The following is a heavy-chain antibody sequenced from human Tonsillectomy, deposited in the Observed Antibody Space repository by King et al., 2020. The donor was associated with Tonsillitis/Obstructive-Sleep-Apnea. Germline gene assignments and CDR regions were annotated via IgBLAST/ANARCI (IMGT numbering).Heavy chain of an antibody. D-gene: IGHD3-16*01. Sequence: VPLQASGPGLVTPSATLSLTCTVSGGSLSSYYWSWIRQPPGKGLEWIGYISYSGSTNYNPSLKSRVTISVDTSKNQFSLKLSSVTAADTAVDYCARERAETDMGREYYDMDGGGKGTTVTV. J-gene: IGHJ6*03. CDR3: ARERAETDMGREYYDMDG. CDR1: GGSLSSYY. CDR2: ISYSGST. V-gene: IGHV4-59*01.